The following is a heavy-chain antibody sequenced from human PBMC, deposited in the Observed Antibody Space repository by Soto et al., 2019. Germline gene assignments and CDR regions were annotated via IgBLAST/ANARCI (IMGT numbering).Heavy chain of an antibody. V-gene: IGHV1-46*01. CDR1: GYSLTSYY. CDR2: FNPSGGGT. J-gene: IGHJ4*02. CDR3: ARGRCSGGRCYYFDF. Sequence: GASVKVSCKASGYSLTSYYIHWLRQAPGQGLEWVGVFNPSGGGTNYAQIFQGRLTMTRDTSTSTVYMVLSSLRSEDTAVYYCARGRCSGGRCYYFDFWGQGTLVTVSS. D-gene: IGHD2-15*01.